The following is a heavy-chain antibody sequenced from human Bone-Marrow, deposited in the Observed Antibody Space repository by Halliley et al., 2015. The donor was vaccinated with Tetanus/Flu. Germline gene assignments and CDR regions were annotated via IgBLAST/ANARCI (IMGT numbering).Heavy chain of an antibody. Sequence: YGGATEYAASVKGRFTMSRDDSKNIAYLQMNSLKTEGTAVYYCTRGGYSYGRVPFYYYAMDVWGQGTTVTVSS. CDR2: YGGAT. V-gene: IGHV3-49*02. D-gene: IGHD5-18*01. CDR3: TRGGYSYGRVPFYYYAMDV. J-gene: IGHJ6*02.